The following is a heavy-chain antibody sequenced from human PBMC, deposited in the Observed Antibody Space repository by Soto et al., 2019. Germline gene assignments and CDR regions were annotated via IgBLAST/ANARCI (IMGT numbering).Heavy chain of an antibody. Sequence: TLSLTCTVSGGSISSYYWSWIRQPPGKGLEWIGYIYYSGSTNYNPSLKSRVTISVDTSKNQFSLKLSSVTAADTAVYYCAREEGYYDSGGYSWFDPWGQGTLVTVSS. V-gene: IGHV4-59*01. D-gene: IGHD3-22*01. J-gene: IGHJ5*02. CDR1: GGSISSYY. CDR3: AREEGYYDSGGYSWFDP. CDR2: IYYSGST.